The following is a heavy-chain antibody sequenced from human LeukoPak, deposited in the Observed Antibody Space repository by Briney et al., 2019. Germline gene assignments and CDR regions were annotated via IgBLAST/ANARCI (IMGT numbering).Heavy chain of an antibody. J-gene: IGHJ4*02. CDR3: ARDSHYYDSSGYFFGNRLYYFDY. CDR2: ISAYNGNT. CDR1: GYTFTSYG. D-gene: IGHD3-22*01. V-gene: IGHV1-18*01. Sequence: ASVKVSCKASGYTFTSYGISWVRQAPGQGLEWMGWISAYNGNTNYAQNLQGRVTMTTDTSTSTAYMELRSLSSDDTAVYYCARDSHYYDSSGYFFGNRLYYFDYWGQGTLVTVSS.